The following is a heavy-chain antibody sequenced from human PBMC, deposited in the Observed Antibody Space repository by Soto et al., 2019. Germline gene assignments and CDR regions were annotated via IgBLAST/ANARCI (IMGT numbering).Heavy chain of an antibody. J-gene: IGHJ5*02. CDR3: ARGPSIAAAGKMGDNWFDP. Sequence: ASVKVSCKASGYTFTSYAMHWVRQAPGQRLEWMGWINAGNGNTKYSQKFQGRVTITRDTSASTAYMELSSLRSEDTAVYYCARGPSIAAAGKMGDNWFDPWGQGTLVTVSS. V-gene: IGHV1-3*01. D-gene: IGHD6-13*01. CDR2: INAGNGNT. CDR1: GYTFTSYA.